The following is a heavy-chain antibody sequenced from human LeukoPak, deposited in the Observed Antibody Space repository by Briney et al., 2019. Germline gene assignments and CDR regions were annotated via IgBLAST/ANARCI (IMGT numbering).Heavy chain of an antibody. Sequence: SEPVSCQASRYTFTRYGISGVRQAPGKGGAGMGWISAYNGNTNYAQKLHGRVTMTTHTSTSTAYMELRSLRSDDTAVYYCASSGSYLGYFDYWGQGTLVTVSS. CDR2: ISAYNGNT. D-gene: IGHD1-26*01. CDR1: RYTFTRYG. J-gene: IGHJ4*02. V-gene: IGHV1-18*01. CDR3: ASSGSYLGYFDY.